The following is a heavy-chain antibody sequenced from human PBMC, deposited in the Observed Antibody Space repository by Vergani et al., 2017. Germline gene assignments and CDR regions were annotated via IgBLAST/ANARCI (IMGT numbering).Heavy chain of an antibody. CDR2: ISSSSSYI. CDR1: GFTFSSYS. Sequence: EVQLVESGGGLVKPGGSLRLSCAASGFTFSSYSMNWVRQAPGKGLEWVSSISSSSSYIYYADSVKGRFTISRDNVKNSLYLQMNSLRAEDTAVYYCAGDYPLWYFDFWGRGTLVTVSS. J-gene: IGHJ2*01. CDR3: AGDYPLWYFDF. V-gene: IGHV3-21*01.